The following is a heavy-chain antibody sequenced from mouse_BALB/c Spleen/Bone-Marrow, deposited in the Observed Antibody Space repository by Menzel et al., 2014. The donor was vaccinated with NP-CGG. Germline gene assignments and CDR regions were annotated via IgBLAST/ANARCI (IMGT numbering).Heavy chain of an antibody. CDR3: ARHAYYDQTEVSFVY. J-gene: IGHJ3*01. CDR1: GFTFNSYG. CDR2: ISGGGRYT. D-gene: IGHD2-4*01. Sequence: EVKVEESGGGLVKSGGSLKLSCAASGFTFNSYGMSWVRQTPEKRLEWVATISGGGRYTFYPDSVKGRFTISRDNAKNNLYLQLSSLRSEDTALYYCARHAYYDQTEVSFVYWGQGTLVTVSA. V-gene: IGHV5-9-2*01.